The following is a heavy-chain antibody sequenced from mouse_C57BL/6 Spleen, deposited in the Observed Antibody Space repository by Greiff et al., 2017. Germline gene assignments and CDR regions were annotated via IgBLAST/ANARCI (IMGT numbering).Heavy chain of an antibody. V-gene: IGHV6-3*01. Sequence: DVMLVESGGGLVQPGGSMKLSCVASGFTFSNYWMNWVRQSPEKGLEWVAQIRLKSDNYATHYAESVKGRFTISRDDSKSSVYLQMNNLRAEDTGIYYCTVYSTWFAYWGQGTLVTVSA. CDR3: TVYSTWFAY. CDR1: GFTFSNYW. D-gene: IGHD2-1*01. J-gene: IGHJ3*01. CDR2: IRLKSDNYAT.